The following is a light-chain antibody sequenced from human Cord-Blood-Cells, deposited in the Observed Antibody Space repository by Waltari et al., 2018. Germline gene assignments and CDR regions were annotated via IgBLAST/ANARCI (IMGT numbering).Light chain of an antibody. J-gene: IGLJ2*01. V-gene: IGLV2-23*02. CDR3: CSYAGSSTVV. Sequence: QSALTQPASVSGSPGQSITISCTGTSSDVGSYTLFSWYQQHPGKAPKLMLYEVSKRPSGVSNRFSGSKSGNTASLTISGLQAEDEADYYCCSYAGSSTVVFGGGTKLTVL. CDR2: EVS. CDR1: SSDVGSYTL.